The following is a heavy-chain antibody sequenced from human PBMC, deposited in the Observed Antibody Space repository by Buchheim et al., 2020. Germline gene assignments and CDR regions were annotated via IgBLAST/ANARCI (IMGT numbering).Heavy chain of an antibody. CDR2: INHSGST. CDR1: GGSFSGYY. CDR3: ARGRIVLMVYASDYYYYGMDV. Sequence: QVQLQQCGAGLLKPSETLSLTCAVYGGSFSGYYWSWIRQPPGKGLEWIGEINHSGSTNYNPSLKSRVTISVDTSKNQFSLKLSSVTAADTAVYYCARGRIVLMVYASDYYYYGMDVWGQGTT. J-gene: IGHJ6*02. V-gene: IGHV4-34*01. D-gene: IGHD2-8*01.